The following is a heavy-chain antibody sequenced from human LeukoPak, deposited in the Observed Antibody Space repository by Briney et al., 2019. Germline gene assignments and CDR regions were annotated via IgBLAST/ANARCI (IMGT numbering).Heavy chain of an antibody. D-gene: IGHD1-1*01. CDR1: GYNFNSYY. J-gene: IGHJ3*01. V-gene: IGHV1-2*02. Sequence: ASMRVSCKASGYNFNSYYIHWVRQAPGQGLTWMGWINPDNGKTKYAPRFQGRATMTWDTSINTAYVDLSGLRSDDTAVYYCARNEPAVSVVDAFDVWGQGTVVTVSS. CDR3: ARNEPAVSVVDAFDV. CDR2: INPDNGKT.